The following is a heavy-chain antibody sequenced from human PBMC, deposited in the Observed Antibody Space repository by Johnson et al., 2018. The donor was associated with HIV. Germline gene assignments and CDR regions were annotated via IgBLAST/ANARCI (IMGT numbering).Heavy chain of an antibody. V-gene: IGHV3-73*01. CDR1: GFTFSGSA. CDR2: IRSKPNNYAT. Sequence: VQLVESGGGLVQPGGSLRLSCAASGFTFSGSAVHWVRQASGKGLEWVGRIRSKPNNYATAYAASVKGRFTISRDDSENTAYLQMNNLRLGDTAVYYCARSVHDYSDYLWGRDAFDIWGQGTMVIVSS. CDR3: ARSVHDYSDYLWGRDAFDI. J-gene: IGHJ3*02. D-gene: IGHD4-11*01.